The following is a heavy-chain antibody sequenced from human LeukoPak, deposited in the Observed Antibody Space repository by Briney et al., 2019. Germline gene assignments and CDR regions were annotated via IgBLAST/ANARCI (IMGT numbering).Heavy chain of an antibody. D-gene: IGHD3-3*01. Sequence: GGSLRLSCAASGFTFSDYYMSWIRQAPGKGLEWVSAISGSGGSTYYADSVKGRFTISRDNSKNTLYLQMNSLRAEDTAVYYCAKVFTLHDFWSGSDAFDIWGQGTMVTVSS. CDR2: ISGSGGST. V-gene: IGHV3-23*01. J-gene: IGHJ3*02. CDR3: AKVFTLHDFWSGSDAFDI. CDR1: GFTFSDYY.